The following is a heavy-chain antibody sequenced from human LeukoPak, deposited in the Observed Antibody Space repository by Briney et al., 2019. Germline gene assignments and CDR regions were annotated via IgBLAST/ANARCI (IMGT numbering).Heavy chain of an antibody. V-gene: IGHV4-30-4*01. J-gene: IGHJ6*02. CDR1: GGSISSGDYY. D-gene: IGHD3-10*01. CDR3: ASSGSGSYYKSPAFKYYYYGMDV. Sequence: SETLSLTCTVSGGSISSGDYYWSWIRQPPGKGLEWLVYIDYSGSTYYNPSRKSRVTISVDTSKNQFSLKLSSVTAADTAVYYCASSGSGSYYKSPAFKYYYYGMDVWGQGTTVTVSS. CDR2: IDYSGST.